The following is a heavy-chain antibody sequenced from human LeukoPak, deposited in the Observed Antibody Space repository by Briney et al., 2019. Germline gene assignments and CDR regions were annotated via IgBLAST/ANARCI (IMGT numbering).Heavy chain of an antibody. J-gene: IGHJ6*03. D-gene: IGHD3-3*01. V-gene: IGHV1-18*01. CDR3: ARGHYDFWSGYYANYYYYMDV. Sequence: ASVKVSCKTSGYVFTAYYIHWVRQAPGQGLEWMGRIIPILGIANYAQKLQGRVTMTTDTSTSTAYMELRSLRSDDTAVYYCARGHYDFWSGYYANYYYYMDVWGKGTTVTVSS. CDR2: IIPILGIA. CDR1: GYVFTAYY.